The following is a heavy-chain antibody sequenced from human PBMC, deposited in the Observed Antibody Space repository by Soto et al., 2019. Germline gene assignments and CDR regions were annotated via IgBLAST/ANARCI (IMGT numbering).Heavy chain of an antibody. V-gene: IGHV4-59*01. CDR2: ILYSGST. D-gene: IGHD7-27*01. CDR3: ERGGGTGNCFDT. J-gene: IGHJ5*02. CDR1: GGSISTYY. Sequence: SETLSLTCTVSGGSISTYYWIWIRQAPGKGLEWIGYILYSGSTNYNPSLSSRVTMSLDTSKNQFSLKLSSVTTADMAVYYCERGGGTGNCFDTWGQGTLVTVSS.